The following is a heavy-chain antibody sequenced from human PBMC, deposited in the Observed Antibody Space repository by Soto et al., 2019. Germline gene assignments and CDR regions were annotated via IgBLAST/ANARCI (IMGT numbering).Heavy chain of an antibody. D-gene: IGHD6-13*01. J-gene: IGHJ6*02. CDR3: ARDARQLGMDV. CDR1: GFTFSSYS. V-gene: IGHV3-21*01. CDR2: ISSSSSYI. Sequence: GGSLRLSCVGSGFTFSSYSMNWVRQAPGKGLEWVSSISSSSSYIYYADSVKGRFTISRDNAKNSLYLQMNSLRAEDTAVYYCARDARQLGMDVWGQGTTVTVSS.